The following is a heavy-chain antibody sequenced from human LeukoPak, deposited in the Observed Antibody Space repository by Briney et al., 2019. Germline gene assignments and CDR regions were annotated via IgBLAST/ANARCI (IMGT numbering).Heavy chain of an antibody. J-gene: IGHJ6*02. D-gene: IGHD5-12*01. CDR1: GFTFGSYA. CDR2: ISGSGEST. V-gene: IGHV3-23*01. CDR3: AKEDSGYDYSYYYGMDV. Sequence: GGSLRLSCAASGFTFGSYAMSWVRQAPGKGPEWVSTISGSGESTYHADSVKGRFTISRDNSKNSLYLQMNSLRTEDTALYYCAKEDSGYDYSYYYGMDVWGQGTTVTVSS.